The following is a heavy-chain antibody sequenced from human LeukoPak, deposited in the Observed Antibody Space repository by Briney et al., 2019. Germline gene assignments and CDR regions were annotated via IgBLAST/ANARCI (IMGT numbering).Heavy chain of an antibody. Sequence: GGSLRLSCAASGFTLSRYWMSWVRQAAGKGREWVANIKQEGREKYYVDSVKGRFSISRHNGKKALYLQINGQIAEGRAVHVCARAGTSAFDTWGEGTMVSVSS. CDR1: GFTLSRYW. J-gene: IGHJ3*02. CDR3: ARAGTSAFDT. CDR2: IKQEGREK. V-gene: IGHV3-7*01. D-gene: IGHD1-1*01.